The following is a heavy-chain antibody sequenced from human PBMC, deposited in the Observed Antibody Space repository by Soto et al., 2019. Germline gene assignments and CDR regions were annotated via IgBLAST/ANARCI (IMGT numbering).Heavy chain of an antibody. CDR3: ARDGGRHSGGIDY. V-gene: IGHV1-69*01. CDR1: GGTFSSYS. J-gene: IGHJ4*02. Sequence: QVQLVQSGAEVKKPGSSVKVSCKASGGTFSSYSINWVRQAPGQGLEWMGEIIPIFGTANYAQKFQGRVTSTADESTSTAYMELSSLRSEDKAVYYCARDGGRHSGGIDYWGQGTLVTVSS. CDR2: IIPIFGTA. D-gene: IGHD1-26*01.